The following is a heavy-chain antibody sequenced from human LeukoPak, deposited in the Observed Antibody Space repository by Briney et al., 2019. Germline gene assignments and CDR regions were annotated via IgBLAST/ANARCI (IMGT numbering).Heavy chain of an antibody. D-gene: IGHD4-17*01. CDR3: AKFLVTVTTSIDY. V-gene: IGHV3-23*01. Sequence: GGSLRLSCAASGFTFSRHAMSWVRQAPGRGLEWDSAISGSGGSTYYADSVKGRFTISRDNSKNTLYLQMNSLRAEDTAVYYCAKFLVTVTTSIDYWGQGTLVTVSS. CDR2: ISGSGGST. CDR1: GFTFSRHA. J-gene: IGHJ4*02.